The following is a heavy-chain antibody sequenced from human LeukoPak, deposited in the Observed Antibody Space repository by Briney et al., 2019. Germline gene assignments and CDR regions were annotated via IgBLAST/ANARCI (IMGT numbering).Heavy chain of an antibody. V-gene: IGHV3-23*01. D-gene: IGHD6-19*01. Sequence: PGGSLRLSCAASGFTFSSYAMSWVRQAPGKGLEWVSAISGSGGSTYYADSVKGRFTISRDNPKNTLYLQMNSLRAEDTAVYYCAKVHSSGWYYFDYWGQGTLVTVSS. J-gene: IGHJ4*02. CDR3: AKVHSSGWYYFDY. CDR2: ISGSGGST. CDR1: GFTFSSYA.